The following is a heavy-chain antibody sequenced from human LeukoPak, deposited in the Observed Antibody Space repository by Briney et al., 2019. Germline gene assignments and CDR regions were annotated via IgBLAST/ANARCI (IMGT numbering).Heavy chain of an antibody. Sequence: GGSLRLSCAASGFTFRSYAMSWVRQAPGKGLEWVSIISDNGGVTFYADSVKGRFTISRENSKNTLYLEMTSLRAEDTAVYYCAKGPYSGFSWGQGTLVTVSS. CDR2: ISDNGGVT. V-gene: IGHV3-23*01. D-gene: IGHD1-26*01. CDR3: AKGPYSGFS. CDR1: GFTFRSYA. J-gene: IGHJ5*02.